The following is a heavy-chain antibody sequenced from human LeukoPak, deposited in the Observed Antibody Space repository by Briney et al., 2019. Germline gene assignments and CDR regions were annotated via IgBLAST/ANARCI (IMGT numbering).Heavy chain of an antibody. Sequence: PGRSLRLSCAASGFTFSSYGMHWVRQAPGKGLEWVSAISGSGGSTYYADSVKGRFTISRDNSKNTLYLQMNSLRAEDTAVYYCAKQIVGASPLDYWGQGTLVTVSS. CDR2: ISGSGGST. CDR3: AKQIVGASPLDY. J-gene: IGHJ4*02. D-gene: IGHD1-26*01. V-gene: IGHV3-23*01. CDR1: GFTFSSYG.